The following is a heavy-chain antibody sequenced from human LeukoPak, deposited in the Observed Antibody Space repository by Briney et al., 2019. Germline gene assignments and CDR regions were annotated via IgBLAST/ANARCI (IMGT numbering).Heavy chain of an antibody. CDR1: GGSISSSNW. V-gene: IGHV4-4*02. CDR2: LYHSGST. CDR3: AIGYCSGGSCYRFY. D-gene: IGHD2-15*01. J-gene: IGHJ4*02. Sequence: NPSETLSLTCAVSGGSISSSNWWSWVRQPPGKGLEWIGELYHSGSTNYNPSLKSRVTISVDKSKNQFSLKLSSVTAADTAVYYCAIGYCSGGSCYRFYWGQGTLVTVSS.